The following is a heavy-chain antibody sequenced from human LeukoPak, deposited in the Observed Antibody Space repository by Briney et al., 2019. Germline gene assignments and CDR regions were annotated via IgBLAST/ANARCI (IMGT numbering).Heavy chain of an antibody. V-gene: IGHV4-59*01. J-gene: IGHJ5*02. CDR3: ARQRSDRYNWFDP. CDR2: IYYSGST. Sequence: PSETLSLTCTVSGGSISSYYWSWIRQPPGKGLEWIGYIYYSGSTNYNPSLKSRVTISVDTSKNQFSLKLSSVTAADTAVYHCARQRSDRYNWFDPWGQGTLVTVSS. CDR1: GGSISSYY.